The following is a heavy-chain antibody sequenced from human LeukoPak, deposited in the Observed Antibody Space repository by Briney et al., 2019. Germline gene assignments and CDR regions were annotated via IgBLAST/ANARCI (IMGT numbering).Heavy chain of an antibody. D-gene: IGHD2-2*01. CDR1: GGSISSGDYH. CDR3: AREMRVCTSISCPSYYFDY. J-gene: IGHJ4*02. CDR2: IYYSGST. Sequence: SETLSLTCTVSGGSISSGDYHWSWIRQPPGKGLEWIGYIYYSGSTYYNPSLKSRVTISVDTSKNQFSLKLSSVTAADTAVYYCAREMRVCTSISCPSYYFDYWGQGTLVTVSS. V-gene: IGHV4-30-4*01.